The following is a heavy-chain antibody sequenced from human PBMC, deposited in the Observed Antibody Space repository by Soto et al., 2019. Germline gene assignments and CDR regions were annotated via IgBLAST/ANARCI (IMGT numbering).Heavy chain of an antibody. J-gene: IGHJ4*02. CDR1: DGSRSHYY. CDR2: IFSSGST. CDR3: ARQRRDFDY. Sequence: SLPLSVKCSVADGSRSHYYWSWIRQPPGKGLQWIGYIFSSGSTNYNPSLKSRVTISVDTSKNQFSLNLSSVTAADTAVYYCARQRRDFDYWGQGSLVTVSS. V-gene: IGHV4-59*08.